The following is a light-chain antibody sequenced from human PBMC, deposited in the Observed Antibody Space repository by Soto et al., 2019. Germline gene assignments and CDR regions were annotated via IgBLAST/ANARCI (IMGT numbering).Light chain of an antibody. CDR2: EVS. Sequence: QSALTQPPSASGSPGQSVTISCTGTSSDVGGYNYVSWYQQHPGKAPKLMISEVSKRPSGVPDRFSGSKSGNTASLTVSGLQAEDEADYYCSSFDGNNNLVFGGGTKITVL. CDR1: SSDVGGYNY. J-gene: IGLJ2*01. CDR3: SSFDGNNNLV. V-gene: IGLV2-8*01.